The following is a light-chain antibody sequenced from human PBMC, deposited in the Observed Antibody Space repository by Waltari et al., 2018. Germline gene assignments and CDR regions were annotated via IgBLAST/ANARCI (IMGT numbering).Light chain of an antibody. Sequence: DIVMTQSPDYLAVSLGERATINCKSSQRLLYSSNNKNYLAWYQQKLGQPPKLLFYWASTRESGVPDRFSGSESGTDFTLTISSLQAEDGAVYYCQQYYGTPPYTFGQGTKLEIK. V-gene: IGKV4-1*01. CDR1: QRLLYSSNNKNY. CDR3: QQYYGTPPYT. CDR2: WAS. J-gene: IGKJ2*01.